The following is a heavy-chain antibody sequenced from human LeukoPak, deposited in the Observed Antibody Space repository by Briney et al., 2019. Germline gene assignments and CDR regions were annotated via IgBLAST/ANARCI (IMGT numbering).Heavy chain of an antibody. CDR3: AKVTVTTRRPCWFDP. CDR1: GFTFSSYA. Sequence: GGSLRLSCAASGFTFSSYAMSWVRQAPGKGLECISAISGSGGSTYYADSVKGRFTISRDNSKNTLYLQMNSLRAEDTAVYYCAKVTVTTRRPCWFDPWGQGTLVTVSS. V-gene: IGHV3-23*01. CDR2: ISGSGGST. J-gene: IGHJ5*02. D-gene: IGHD4-17*01.